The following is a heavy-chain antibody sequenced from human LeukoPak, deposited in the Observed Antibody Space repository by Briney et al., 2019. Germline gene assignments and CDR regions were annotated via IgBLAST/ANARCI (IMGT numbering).Heavy chain of an antibody. J-gene: IGHJ3*02. CDR2: ISYDGSNK. Sequence: GGSLRLSCAASGFTFSNAWMNWVRQAPGKGLEWVAVISYDGSNKYYADSVKGRFTISRDNSKNTLYLQMNSLRAEDTAVYYCARVKNKGVEGAFDIWGQGTMVTVSS. CDR3: ARVKNKGVEGAFDI. V-gene: IGHV3-30-3*01. CDR1: GFTFSNAW.